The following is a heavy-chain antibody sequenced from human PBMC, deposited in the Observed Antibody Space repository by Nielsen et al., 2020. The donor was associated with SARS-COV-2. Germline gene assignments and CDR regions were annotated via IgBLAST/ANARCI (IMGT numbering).Heavy chain of an antibody. CDR2: IYSSGSWT. V-gene: IGHV3-21*06. D-gene: IGHD2-8*01. CDR1: GFMFSNYW. Sequence: GGSLRLSCEVSGFMFSNYWMTWVRQAPGKGLEWVSSIYSSGSWTNYADSVKGRFTISRDNAKNALYLQMNSLRPEDTAVYYCASGVDYLDFWGQGTLVTVSS. J-gene: IGHJ4*02. CDR3: ASGVDYLDF.